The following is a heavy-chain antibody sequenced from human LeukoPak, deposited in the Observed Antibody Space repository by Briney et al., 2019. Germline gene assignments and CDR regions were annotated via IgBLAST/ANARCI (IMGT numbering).Heavy chain of an antibody. CDR2: INHSGST. CDR1: GGSIRSYY. J-gene: IGHJ4*02. D-gene: IGHD3-10*01. V-gene: IGHV4-34*01. CDR3: AREWPYYYGSGSPFDY. Sequence: PSETLSLTCTVSGGSIRSYYWSWIRQPPGKGLEWIGEINHSGSTNYNPSLKSRVTISVDTSKNQFSLKLSSVTAADTAVYYCAREWPYYYGSGSPFDYWGQGTLVTVSS.